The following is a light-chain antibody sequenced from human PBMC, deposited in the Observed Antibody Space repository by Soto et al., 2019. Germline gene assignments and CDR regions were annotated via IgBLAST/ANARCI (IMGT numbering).Light chain of an antibody. J-gene: IGLJ6*01. CDR2: GVT. V-gene: IGLV2-14*03. CDR3: SSFAPTSIYV. Sequence: QSALTQPTSVSGSPGQSITISCTGNHNDIGTYDYVSWYQQHPGRAPRLLIHGVTTRPSGISGRFSASKSGLTASLTISGLQPEDEADYYCSSFAPTSIYVFGHAPKVTV. CDR1: HNDIGTYDY.